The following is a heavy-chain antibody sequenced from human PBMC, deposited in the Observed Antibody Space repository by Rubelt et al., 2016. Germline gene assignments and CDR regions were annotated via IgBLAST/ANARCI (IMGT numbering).Heavy chain of an antibody. CDR2: IYHSENT. J-gene: IGHJ3*02. CDR3: ARVRSRAGGSAFDI. D-gene: IGHD2-15*01. V-gene: IGHV4-38-2*02. Sequence: QVQLQESGPGLVKPSETLSLTCTVSGYSISSGSYWGWIRQPPGKGLEWIGSIYHSENTYYNPSLKSRVTISVDTSKNQFSLKLSSVTAADTAVYYCARVRSRAGGSAFDIWGQGTLVTVSS. CDR1: GYSISSGSY.